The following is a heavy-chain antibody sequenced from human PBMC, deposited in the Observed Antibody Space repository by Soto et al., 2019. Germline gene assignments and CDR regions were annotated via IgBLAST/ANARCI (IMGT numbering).Heavy chain of an antibody. J-gene: IGHJ4*02. D-gene: IGHD2-21*02. CDR1: GFSFSDYY. CDR2: ISGSSGYT. CDR3: ARQVYTVVTPMDF. Sequence: GGSLRLSCAASGFSFSDYYMSWFRQAPGKGLEWVSYISGSSGYTNYADSVKGRFTISRDNAENSLYLQMDNLRDEDTALYYCARQVYTVVTPMDFWGQGTLVTVSS. V-gene: IGHV3-11*06.